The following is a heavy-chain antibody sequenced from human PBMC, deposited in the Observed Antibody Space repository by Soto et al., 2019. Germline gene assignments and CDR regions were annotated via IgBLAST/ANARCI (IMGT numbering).Heavy chain of an antibody. Sequence: HPGGALRLSCAASGFTFTSYALSWVRQAPGKGLEWVSSISISGRDTYYADSVKGRFTISRDNSKNTLYLQMNSLRAEDTAVFYCAKIQPAAALDNWGQGTLVTVSS. V-gene: IGHV3-23*01. CDR3: AKIQPAAALDN. J-gene: IGHJ4*02. D-gene: IGHD6-25*01. CDR2: ISISGRDT. CDR1: GFTFTSYA.